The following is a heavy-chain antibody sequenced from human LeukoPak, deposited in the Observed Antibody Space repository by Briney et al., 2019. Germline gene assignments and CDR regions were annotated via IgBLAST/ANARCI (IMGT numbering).Heavy chain of an antibody. V-gene: IGHV1-2*02. J-gene: IGHJ5*02. D-gene: IGHD3-10*01. CDR1: GYTFTGYY. CDR2: INPNSGAT. CDR3: ARGRFGEWDNWFDP. Sequence: ASVKVSCKASGYTFTGYYIHWVRQTPGQGLEWMAWINPNSGATNYAQKFQGRVTMTRDTSISTAYMELSRLASDDTAVYFCARGRFGEWDNWFDPWGQGTLVTVSS.